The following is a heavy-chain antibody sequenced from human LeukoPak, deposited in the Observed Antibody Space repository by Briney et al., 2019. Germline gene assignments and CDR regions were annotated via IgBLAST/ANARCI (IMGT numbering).Heavy chain of an antibody. D-gene: IGHD4-17*01. CDR3: ARGGDYGDLRYFNY. J-gene: IGHJ4*02. Sequence: SETLSLTCTVSGGSINNYYWSWIRQPPGKGLEWIGYIYYRGSTNYNPSLKSRVTFSVDTSKNQFSLKLNSVTAADTAVYYCARGGDYGDLRYFNYWGQGTLVTVSS. V-gene: IGHV4-59*01. CDR2: IYYRGST. CDR1: GGSINNYY.